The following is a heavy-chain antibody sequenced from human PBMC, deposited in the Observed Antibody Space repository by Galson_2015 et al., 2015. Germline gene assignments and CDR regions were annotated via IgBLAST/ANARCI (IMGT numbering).Heavy chain of an antibody. J-gene: IGHJ3*02. CDR2: ISGSGGST. CDR3: AKVHYSGNDYDAFDI. Sequence: SLRLSCAASGFSFSSYAMSWVRQASGKGLEWVSDISGSGGSTYYADSVKGRFTISRDNSKNTLYLQMNSLRAEDTAIYYCAKVHYSGNDYDAFDIWGQGTMVSVSS. V-gene: IGHV3-23*01. D-gene: IGHD5-12*01. CDR1: GFSFSSYA.